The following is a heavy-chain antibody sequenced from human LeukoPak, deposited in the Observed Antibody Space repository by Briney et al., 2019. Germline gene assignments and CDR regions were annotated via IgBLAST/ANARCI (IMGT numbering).Heavy chain of an antibody. CDR1: GYTFTSYD. D-gene: IGHD3-22*01. CDR2: MNPNSGNT. Sequence: ASVKVSCKASGYTFTSYDINWVRRATGQGLEWMGWMNPNSGNTGYAQKFQGRVTMTRNTSISTAYMELRSLRSDDTAVYYCARDRHYYDSSGYYYRDYWGQGTLVTVSS. CDR3: ARDRHYYDSSGYYYRDY. J-gene: IGHJ4*02. V-gene: IGHV1-8*01.